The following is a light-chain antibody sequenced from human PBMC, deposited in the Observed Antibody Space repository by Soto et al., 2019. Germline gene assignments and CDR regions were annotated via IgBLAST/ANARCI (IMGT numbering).Light chain of an antibody. Sequence: DIQMTQSPSTLSASVGDRVTITCRASQRISSWLAWYQQKPGKAPKFLIYEASILQSGVPSRFSGSGSGTEFTLTISSLQPDDFATYYCQHFLSYPLTFGGGTKVDI. V-gene: IGKV1-5*03. CDR2: EAS. CDR3: QHFLSYPLT. J-gene: IGKJ4*01. CDR1: QRISSW.